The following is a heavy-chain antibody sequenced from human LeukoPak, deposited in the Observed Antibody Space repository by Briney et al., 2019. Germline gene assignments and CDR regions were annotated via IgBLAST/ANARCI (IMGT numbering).Heavy chain of an antibody. V-gene: IGHV3-48*01. D-gene: IGHD6-25*01. CDR2: IGTSSTTI. CDR1: GFAFSSYA. Sequence: GGSLRLSCAASGFAFSSYAMSWVRQPPGKGLEWVSNIGTSSTTIYYADSVKGRFTISRDNAKNSLYLQMNSLRADDTAVYYCARFAAGGSYYYYMDVWGKGTTVTVSS. J-gene: IGHJ6*03. CDR3: ARFAAGGSYYYYMDV.